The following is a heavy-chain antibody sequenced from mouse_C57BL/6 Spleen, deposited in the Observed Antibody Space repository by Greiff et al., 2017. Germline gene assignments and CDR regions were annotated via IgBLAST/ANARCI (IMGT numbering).Heavy chain of an antibody. CDR2: ISYDGSN. J-gene: IGHJ2*01. Sequence: ESGPGLVKPSQSLSLTCSVTGYSITSGYYWNWIRQFPGNKLEWMGYISYDGSNNYNPSLKNRISITRDTSKNQFFLKLNSVTTEDTATYYCAREAQAPYFDYWGQGTTLTVSS. D-gene: IGHD3-2*02. CDR1: GYSITSGYY. CDR3: AREAQAPYFDY. V-gene: IGHV3-6*01.